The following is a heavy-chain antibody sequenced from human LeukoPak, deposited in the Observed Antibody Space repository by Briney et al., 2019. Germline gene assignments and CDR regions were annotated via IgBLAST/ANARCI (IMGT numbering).Heavy chain of an antibody. J-gene: IGHJ4*02. CDR2: INTNSGDR. Sequence: ASVKVSCKASGYTFTGHYMHWVGQAPGQGLEWVGWINTNSGDRNSAQQFQGRVTMIRDTSISTVYIELSRLRPDDPAVYYCAREGWDQRDTAAFDNWGQGTLGTVSS. CDR3: AREGWDQRDTAAFDN. CDR1: GYTFTGHY. D-gene: IGHD6-19*01. V-gene: IGHV1-2*02.